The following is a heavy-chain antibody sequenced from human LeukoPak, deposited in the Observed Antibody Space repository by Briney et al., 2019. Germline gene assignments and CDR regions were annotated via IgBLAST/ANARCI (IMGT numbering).Heavy chain of an antibody. D-gene: IGHD2-15*01. Sequence: PGGSLRLSCAASGFTFDDYGMPWVRQAPGKGLEWVAFIRYDGSNKYYADSVKGRFTISRDNSKNTLYLQMNSLRAEDTAVYYCAKPPLVVVAAPPEGVSRTDYWGQGTLVTVSS. CDR1: GFTFDDYG. CDR2: IRYDGSNK. V-gene: IGHV3-30*02. J-gene: IGHJ4*02. CDR3: AKPPLVVVAAPPEGVSRTDY.